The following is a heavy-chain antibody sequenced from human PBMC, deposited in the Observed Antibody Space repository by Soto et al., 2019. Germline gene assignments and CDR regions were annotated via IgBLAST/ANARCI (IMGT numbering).Heavy chain of an antibody. CDR2: MHHSGSI. V-gene: IGHV4-4*02. CDR3: ARHPSNFWFDP. Sequence: ETLSLTCSVSGDSITNNKWWSWVRQPPGKGLEWIGEMHHSGSIHYTASLKTRATISVDKSRNQFSLQLTSVTAADTAVYYCARHPSNFWFDPWGQGTLVTVSS. CDR1: GDSITNNKW. D-gene: IGHD4-4*01. J-gene: IGHJ5*02.